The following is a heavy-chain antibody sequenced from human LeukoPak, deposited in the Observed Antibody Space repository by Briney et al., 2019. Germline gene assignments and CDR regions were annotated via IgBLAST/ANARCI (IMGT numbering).Heavy chain of an antibody. V-gene: IGHV3-7*03. Sequence: QSGGSLRLSCAASGLTFSRYWMSWVRQAPGKGPEWVANIKEDGSEKYYVDSVKGRFTISRDNSKNTLYLQMNSLGAEDTAVYYCARGGAGETIFGVVVDNYGMDVWGQGTTVTVSS. CDR1: GLTFSRYW. CDR2: IKEDGSEK. D-gene: IGHD3-3*01. J-gene: IGHJ6*02. CDR3: ARGGAGETIFGVVVDNYGMDV.